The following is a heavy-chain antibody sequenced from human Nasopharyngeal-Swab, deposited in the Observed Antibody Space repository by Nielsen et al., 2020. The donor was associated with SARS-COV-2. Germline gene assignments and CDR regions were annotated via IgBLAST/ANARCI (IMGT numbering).Heavy chain of an antibody. CDR1: GGSISSSSYY. CDR2: IYYSGST. Sequence: SETLSLTCTVSGGSISSSSYYWGWIRQPPGKGLEWIGSIYYSGSTYYNPSLKSRVTISVDTSKNQFSLKLGSVTAADTAVYYCARQNMSSSWYGDWFDPWVQGTLVTVSS. D-gene: IGHD6-13*01. CDR3: ARQNMSSSWYGDWFDP. V-gene: IGHV4-39*01. J-gene: IGHJ5*02.